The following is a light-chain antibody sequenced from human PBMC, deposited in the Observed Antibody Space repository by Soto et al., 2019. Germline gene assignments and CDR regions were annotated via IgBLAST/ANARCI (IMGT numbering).Light chain of an antibody. CDR2: AAS. Sequence: AIRMTQSPSSFSASTGDRVTITCRASQGISSYLAWYQQKPVKAPTLLIYAASTLQSGVPSRFSGSGSGTDFTLTISCLQSEDFATYYCQQYYSYPLTFGGGTKVEIK. CDR1: QGISSY. J-gene: IGKJ4*01. CDR3: QQYYSYPLT. V-gene: IGKV1-8*01.